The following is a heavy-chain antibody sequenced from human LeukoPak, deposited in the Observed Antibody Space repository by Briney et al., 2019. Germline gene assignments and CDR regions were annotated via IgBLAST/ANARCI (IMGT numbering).Heavy chain of an antibody. CDR3: ARDGYCSSTSCSFTEGYYYYGMDV. CDR2: ISAYNGNT. CDR1: GYTFTSYG. Sequence: ASVKVSCKASGYTFTSYGIRWVRQAPGQGLEWMGWISAYNGNTNYAQKLQGRVTMTTDTSTSTAYMELRSLRSDDTAVYYCARDGYCSSTSCSFTEGYYYYGMDVWGQGTTVTVSS. D-gene: IGHD2-2*01. J-gene: IGHJ6*02. V-gene: IGHV1-18*01.